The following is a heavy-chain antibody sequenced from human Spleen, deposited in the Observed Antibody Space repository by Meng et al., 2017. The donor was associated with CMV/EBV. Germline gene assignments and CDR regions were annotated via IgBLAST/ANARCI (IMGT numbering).Heavy chain of an antibody. CDR2: ISCNSDNI. J-gene: IGHJ6*02. D-gene: IGHD3-3*01. CDR1: GFTFDDYS. CDR3: TRFGLAMDF. Sequence: SLRLSCAASGFTFDDYSMHWVRQAPGMGLEWVPGISCNSDNIGYADSVKGRFTISRDNAKNSLYLQMTSLRDEDTALYYCTRFGLAMDFWGQGTTVTVSS. V-gene: IGHV3-9*01.